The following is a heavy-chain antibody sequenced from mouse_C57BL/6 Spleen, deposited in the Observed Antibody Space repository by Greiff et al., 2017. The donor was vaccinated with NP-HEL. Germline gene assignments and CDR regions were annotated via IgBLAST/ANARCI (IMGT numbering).Heavy chain of an antibody. Sequence: EVQLQQSGPELVKPGASVKISCKASGYTFTDYYMNWVKQSHGKSLEWIGDINPNNGGTSYNQKFKGKATLTVDKSSSTAYMELRSLTSEDSAVYYWARRAGPYYFDYWGQGTTLTVSS. CDR3: ARRAGPYYFDY. V-gene: IGHV1-26*01. J-gene: IGHJ2*01. CDR1: GYTFTDYY. D-gene: IGHD3-3*01. CDR2: INPNNGGT.